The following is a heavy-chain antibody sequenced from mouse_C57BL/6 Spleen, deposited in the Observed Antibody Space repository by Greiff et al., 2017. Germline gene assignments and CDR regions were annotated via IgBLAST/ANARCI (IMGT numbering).Heavy chain of an antibody. CDR2: IYPGSGST. V-gene: IGHV1-55*01. J-gene: IGHJ2*01. CDR1: GYTFTNYW. Sequence: QVQLQQSGAELVKPGASVKMSCMASGYTFTNYWITWVKQRPGQGLEWIGDIYPGSGSTNYNEKFKSKATLTVDTSSSTAYMQLSSLTSEDSAVYYCGSRGYDGSSFDYWGQGTTLTVSA. D-gene: IGHD1-1*01. CDR3: GSRGYDGSSFDY.